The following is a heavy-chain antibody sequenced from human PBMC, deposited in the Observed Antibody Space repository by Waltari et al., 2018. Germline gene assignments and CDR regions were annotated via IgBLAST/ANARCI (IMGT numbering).Heavy chain of an antibody. J-gene: IGHJ5*02. CDR3: ARDEVEPRGINPELNWFDP. CDR2: IRPSSGGT. CDR1: GYTFTDYY. D-gene: IGHD2-2*01. V-gene: IGHV1-2*02. Sequence: QVQLVQSGAEVRKPGASMTVSCRASGYTFTDYYIHWVRQAPGQGLEWRGWIRPSSGGTYSARKFQGRVTMTRDTSISTAYMELSGLTSDDTAMYFCARDEVEPRGINPELNWFDPWGQGTLVTVSS.